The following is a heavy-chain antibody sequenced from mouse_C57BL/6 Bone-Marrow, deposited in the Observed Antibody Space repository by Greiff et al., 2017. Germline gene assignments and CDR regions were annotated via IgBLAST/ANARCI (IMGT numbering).Heavy chain of an antibody. CDR1: GYTFTSYG. D-gene: IGHD2-1*01. CDR2: IYPRSGNT. CDR3: ARRFYYGKAMDY. Sequence: QVQLKQSGAELARPGASVKLSCKASGYTFTSYGISWVKQRTGQGLEWIGEIYPRSGNTYYNEKFKGKATLTADKSSSTAYMELRSLTSEDSAVYFCARRFYYGKAMDYWGQGTSVTVSS. V-gene: IGHV1-81*01. J-gene: IGHJ4*01.